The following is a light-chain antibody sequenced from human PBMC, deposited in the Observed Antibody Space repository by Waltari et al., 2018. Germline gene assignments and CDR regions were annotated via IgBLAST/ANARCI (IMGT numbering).Light chain of an antibody. V-gene: IGLV2-14*03. Sequence: QSALTQPSSVSASPGESITISCPATSSAVGDFHSVSWYQQHPGKAPKFMIYDVSNRPSGVSHRFSDSKSGNTASLTISGLQAEDEAVYYCSSFTTSSTLLFGGGTKLTVL. J-gene: IGLJ2*01. CDR3: SSFTTSSTLL. CDR1: SSAVGDFHS. CDR2: DVS.